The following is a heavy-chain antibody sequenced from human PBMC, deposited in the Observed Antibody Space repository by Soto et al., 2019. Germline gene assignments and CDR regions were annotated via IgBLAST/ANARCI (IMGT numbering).Heavy chain of an antibody. CDR2: INSDGSNI. J-gene: IGHJ4*02. D-gene: IGHD2-21*01. Sequence: VQLVQSGGGSVQPGGSLRLSCEASGFTFTSFWMHWVRQVPGKGLVWVSRINSDGSNIRYADSVKGRFTVSRDNAKGTLYLQMNSLTVEDTAVYCCARDGAQIVVLGANYDYWGQGTLVTVSS. CDR3: ARDGAQIVVLGANYDY. V-gene: IGHV3-74*01. CDR1: GFTFTSFW.